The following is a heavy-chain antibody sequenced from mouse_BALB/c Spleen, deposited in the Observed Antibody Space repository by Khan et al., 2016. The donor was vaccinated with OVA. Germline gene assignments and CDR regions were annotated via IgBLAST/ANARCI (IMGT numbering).Heavy chain of an antibody. Sequence: VQLQESGAELVRPGVSVKISCKGSGYTFTDYAMHWMKQSHAKTLEWIGVISTNYGDADYNQKFQGKASMTVDKYSSTAYMELARLASEGSAIYYCTRGGRFAYWGQGTLVTVSA. CDR2: ISTNYGDA. CDR3: TRGGRFAY. J-gene: IGHJ3*01. V-gene: IGHV1S137*01. D-gene: IGHD1-1*02. CDR1: GYTFTDYA.